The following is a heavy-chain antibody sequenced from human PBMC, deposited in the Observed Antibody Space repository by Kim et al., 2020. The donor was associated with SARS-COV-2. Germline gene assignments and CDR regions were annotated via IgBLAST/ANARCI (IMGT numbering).Heavy chain of an antibody. CDR1: GGSISSSSYY. V-gene: IGHV4-39*07. J-gene: IGHJ3*02. CDR3: ARSLTIPDAFDI. CDR2: IYYSGST. Sequence: SETLSLTCTVSGGSISSSSYYWGWIRQPPGKGLEWIGSIYYSGSTYYNPSLKSRVTISVDTSKNQFSLKLSSVTAADTAVYYCARSLTIPDAFDIWGQGTMVTVSS. D-gene: IGHD3-10*01.